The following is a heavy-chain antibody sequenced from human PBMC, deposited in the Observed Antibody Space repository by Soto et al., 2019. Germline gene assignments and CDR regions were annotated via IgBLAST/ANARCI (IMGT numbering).Heavy chain of an antibody. CDR3: AASRGFDSSSYSGYYYGMDV. Sequence: EVQLVESGGGLVQPGSSLRLSCAASGFTFDDYAMHWVRQRPGRGLEWVSGITWNSDEIGYPDSVKGRFSISRDNAKKYLYLQMNRLRPDDTALYYCAASRGFDSSSYSGYYYGMDVWGQGTTVTVSS. CDR1: GFTFDDYA. J-gene: IGHJ6*02. CDR2: ITWNSDEI. V-gene: IGHV3-9*01. D-gene: IGHD3-22*01.